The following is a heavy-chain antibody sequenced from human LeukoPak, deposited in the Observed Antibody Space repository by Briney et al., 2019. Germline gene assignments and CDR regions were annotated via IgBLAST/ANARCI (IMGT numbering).Heavy chain of an antibody. CDR1: GFTFSSYA. V-gene: IGHV3-23*01. CDR3: ANLYDSSGYYSGPWNDVFDI. CDR2: ISGSGGST. Sequence: GGSLRLSCAASGFTFSSYAMSWVRQAPGKGLEWVSAISGSGGSTYYADSVKGRFTISRDNSKNTLYLQMNSLRAEDTAVYYCANLYDSSGYYSGPWNDVFDIWGQGTMVTVSS. J-gene: IGHJ3*02. D-gene: IGHD3-22*01.